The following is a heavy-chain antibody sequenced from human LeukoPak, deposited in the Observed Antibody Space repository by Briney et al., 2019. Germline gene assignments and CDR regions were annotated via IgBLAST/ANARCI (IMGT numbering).Heavy chain of an antibody. Sequence: GESLKISCKGSGYSFTSYWIGWVRQMPGKGLEWMGIIYPGDSDTRYSPSFQGQVTFSADKSISTAYLQWSSLKASDTAMYYCARHRISYGYPHDVFHIWGQGTMVTVPS. D-gene: IGHD5-18*01. V-gene: IGHV5-51*01. CDR1: GYSFTSYW. CDR3: ARHRISYGYPHDVFHI. J-gene: IGHJ3*02. CDR2: IYPGDSDT.